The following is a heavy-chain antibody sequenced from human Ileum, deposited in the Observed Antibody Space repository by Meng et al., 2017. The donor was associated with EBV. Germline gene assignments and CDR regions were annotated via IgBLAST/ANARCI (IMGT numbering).Heavy chain of an antibody. D-gene: IGHD3-22*01. J-gene: IGHJ3*02. Sequence: ESGPGVVKPSGALSLTCAVSGGSMNSGHWWSWVRQTPEKGLEWIGEVYHGGSTNYNPALRGRVTMSVDQSKNQFSLRVTSVTAADTAVYYCARDGRDNLDTSGDFPDALDIWGHGALVTVSS. CDR3: ARDGRDNLDTSGDFPDALDI. V-gene: IGHV4-4*02. CDR2: VYHGGST. CDR1: GGSMNSGHW.